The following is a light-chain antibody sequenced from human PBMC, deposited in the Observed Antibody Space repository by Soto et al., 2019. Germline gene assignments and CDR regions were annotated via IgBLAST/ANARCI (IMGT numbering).Light chain of an antibody. J-gene: IGKJ4*01. CDR1: QSVSSNY. CDR3: QQYYSYPLT. V-gene: IGKV3-20*01. CDR2: AAS. Sequence: IVLTQSPGTLSLSPGERATLSCRAGQSVSSNYLAWYQQKPGQAPRLLIYAASSRATGIPDRFSGSGSGTDFTLTIDGLEPEDFVVYYCQQYYSYPLTFGGGTKVEIK.